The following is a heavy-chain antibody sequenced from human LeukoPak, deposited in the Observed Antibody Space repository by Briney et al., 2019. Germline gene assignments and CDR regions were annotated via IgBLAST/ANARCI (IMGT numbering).Heavy chain of an antibody. CDR3: ARVPFVLGGIDY. V-gene: IGHV4-39*01. Sequence: SETLSLTCTVSGGSISSSSYYWGWIRQPPGTGLEWIGSIYYSGSTYYNPSLKSRVTISVDTSKNQFSLKLSSVTAADTAVYYCARVPFVLGGIDYWGQGTLVTVSS. CDR1: GGSISSSSYY. J-gene: IGHJ4*02. D-gene: IGHD3-10*02. CDR2: IYYSGST.